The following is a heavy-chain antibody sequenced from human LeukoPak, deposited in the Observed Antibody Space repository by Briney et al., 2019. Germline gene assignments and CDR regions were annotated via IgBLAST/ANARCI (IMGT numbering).Heavy chain of an antibody. CDR2: IYYSGST. CDR1: GGSFSGYY. CDR3: ARGGSGRYYYMDV. Sequence: PSETLSLTCAVYGGSFSGYYWSWIRQPPGKGLEWIGDIYYSGSTNYNPSLKSRVTISVDTSKNQFSLKLSSVTAADTAVYYCARGGSGRYYYMDVWGKGTTVTISS. J-gene: IGHJ6*03. V-gene: IGHV4-59*01. D-gene: IGHD3-10*01.